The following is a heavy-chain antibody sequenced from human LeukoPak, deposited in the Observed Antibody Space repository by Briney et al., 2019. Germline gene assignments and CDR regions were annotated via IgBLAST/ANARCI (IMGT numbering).Heavy chain of an antibody. CDR1: GFTFSSYG. J-gene: IGHJ4*02. Sequence: PGGSLRLSCAASGFTFSSYGMHWVRQAPGKGLEWVAVIWYDGSNKYYADSVKGRFTISRDNSKNTLYLQMNSLRAEDTAVYYCARTYNYDRSGYFDFWGQGTLVTVSS. CDR3: ARTYNYDRSGYFDF. D-gene: IGHD3-22*01. V-gene: IGHV3-33*01. CDR2: IWYDGSNK.